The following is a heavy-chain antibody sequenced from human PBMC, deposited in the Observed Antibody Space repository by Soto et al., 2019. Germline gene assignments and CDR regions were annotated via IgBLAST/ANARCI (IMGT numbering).Heavy chain of an antibody. Sequence: SETLSLTCAVSGGSISSSNWWSWVRQPPGKGLEWIGEIYHSGSTNYNPSLKSRVTISVDKSKNQFSLKLSSVTAADTAVYYCARYTYYYDSSGSDYWGQGTLVTVSS. J-gene: IGHJ4*02. D-gene: IGHD3-22*01. CDR2: IYHSGST. CDR1: GGSISSSNW. CDR3: ARYTYYYDSSGSDY. V-gene: IGHV4-4*02.